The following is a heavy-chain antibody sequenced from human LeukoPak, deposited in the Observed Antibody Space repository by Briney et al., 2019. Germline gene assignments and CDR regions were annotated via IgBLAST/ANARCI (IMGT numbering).Heavy chain of an antibody. D-gene: IGHD3-16*02. CDR1: GLTLSSYE. J-gene: IGHJ4*02. Sequence: GGSLRLSCAASGLTLSSYEMNWVRQAPGKGLEWVSYISSSGSTIYYADSVKGRFTISRDNTKNSLYLQMNSLRAEDTAVYYCARDRDPYYDYLWGSYRPSYFDDWGQGTLVTVSS. CDR3: ARDRDPYYDYLWGSYRPSYFDD. CDR2: ISSSGSTI. V-gene: IGHV3-48*03.